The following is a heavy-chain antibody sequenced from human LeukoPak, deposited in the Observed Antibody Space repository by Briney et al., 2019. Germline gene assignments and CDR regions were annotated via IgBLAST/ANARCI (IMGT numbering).Heavy chain of an antibody. V-gene: IGHV3-15*01. Sequence: GGSLRLSCAASGFTFSNAWMSWVRQAPGKGLEWVGRIKSKTDGGTTDYAAPVKGRFTISRDDSKNTLYLQMNSLKTEDTAVYYCTTDQPYYDILTGYPPFDYWGQGTLVTVSS. CDR2: IKSKTDGGTT. D-gene: IGHD3-9*01. J-gene: IGHJ4*02. CDR3: TTDQPYYDILTGYPPFDY. CDR1: GFTFSNAW.